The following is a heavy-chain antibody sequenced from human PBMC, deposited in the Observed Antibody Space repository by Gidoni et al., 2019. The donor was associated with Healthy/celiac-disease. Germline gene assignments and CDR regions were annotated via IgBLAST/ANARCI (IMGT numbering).Heavy chain of an antibody. D-gene: IGHD6-19*01. CDR3: ARRKGVGSSGWYVGGRGYFDY. J-gene: IGHJ4*02. CDR2: INHSGST. Sequence: QVQLQQCSAGLLKRSDTLSLTSALYLWSFRGSYWTWLRQPPGKGREWIGEINHSGSTNYNPSLKSRGTISEDTSKNQFSLKLSSVTAADTAVYYCARRKGVGSSGWYVGGRGYFDYWGQGTLVTVSS. CDR1: LWSFRGSY. V-gene: IGHV4-34*01.